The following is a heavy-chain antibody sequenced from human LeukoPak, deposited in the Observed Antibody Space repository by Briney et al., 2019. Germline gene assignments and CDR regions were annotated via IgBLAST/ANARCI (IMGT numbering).Heavy chain of an antibody. D-gene: IGHD1-1*01. CDR3: AKDRPGTALWAFDI. Sequence: GVSLRLSCAVSGFTCSTFSMTWLPQAPGQGLVWVSALSGSGTSTYYPDTVKRRITISRYKYKNKLYLQINRRTAEDTAIYSCAKDRPGTALWAFDIWGLGTMVIVSS. CDR2: LSGSGTST. V-gene: IGHV3-23*01. CDR1: GFTCSTFS. J-gene: IGHJ3*02.